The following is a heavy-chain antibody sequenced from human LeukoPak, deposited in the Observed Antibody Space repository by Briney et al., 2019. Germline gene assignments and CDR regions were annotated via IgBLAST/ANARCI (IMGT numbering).Heavy chain of an antibody. CDR3: VRVVTTGSGWYHFDN. V-gene: IGHV3-72*01. Sequence: GGSLDSSVPAPGLTIPTTPMDWVGKPPGKGLNWVARSKPTKPNSCTTEYAASVKGRFTISRDDSKNSVYLQLNSLKTEDTAVYYCVRVVTTGSGWYHFDNWGQGTLVTVSS. CDR1: GLTIPTTP. J-gene: IGHJ4*02. D-gene: IGHD6-13*01. CDR2: SKPTKPNSCTT.